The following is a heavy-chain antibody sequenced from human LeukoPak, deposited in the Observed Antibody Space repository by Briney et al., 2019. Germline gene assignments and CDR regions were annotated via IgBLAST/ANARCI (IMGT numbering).Heavy chain of an antibody. CDR3: AKRGVEMSAVRPDNWLDP. V-gene: IGHV4-34*01. J-gene: IGHJ5*02. CDR2: INHSGST. Sequence: PSETLSLTCAVYGGSFSGYYWSWIRQPPGKGLEWIGEINHSGSTNYNPSLKSRVTISVDTSKNQFSLRLTSVTAADTAVYYCAKRGVEMSAVRPDNWLDPWGQGTLVTVSS. D-gene: IGHD3-10*01. CDR1: GGSFSGYY.